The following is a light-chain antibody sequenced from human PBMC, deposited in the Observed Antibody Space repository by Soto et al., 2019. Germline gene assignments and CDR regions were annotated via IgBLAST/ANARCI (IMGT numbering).Light chain of an antibody. CDR2: DSA. V-gene: IGLV1-51*01. CDR1: SSSIGSNS. Sequence: QSVLTQPPSMSAAPGQKVTISCSGSSSSIGSNSVSWYQHLPGTPPKLLIFDSAKRPSGIPDRFSGSKSGTSATLGISGLQTGDEADYYCGTRDSLSDDWVFGGGTKLTVL. J-gene: IGLJ3*02. CDR3: GTRDSLSDDWV.